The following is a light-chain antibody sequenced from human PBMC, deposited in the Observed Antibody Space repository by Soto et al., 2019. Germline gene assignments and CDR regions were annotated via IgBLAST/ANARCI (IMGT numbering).Light chain of an antibody. V-gene: IGLV2-14*01. CDR3: STWDDSLSSVL. Sequence: QSALTQPASVSGSPGQSITISCTGTSGDIGGYNYVSWYQQHPGKAPKLLISEVTNRPSGVSNRFSGSKSGNTASLTISGLRPEDEATYYCSTWDDSLSSVLFGGGTKLTVL. CDR1: SGDIGGYNY. J-gene: IGLJ2*01. CDR2: EVT.